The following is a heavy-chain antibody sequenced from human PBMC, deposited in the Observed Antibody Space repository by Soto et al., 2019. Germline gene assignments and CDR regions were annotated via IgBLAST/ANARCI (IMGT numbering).Heavy chain of an antibody. V-gene: IGHV3-64D*06. J-gene: IGHJ4*02. CDR2: ISTNGGST. CDR3: VKGEYYYDSSGYYPFDY. D-gene: IGHD3-22*01. CDR1: GFTFSIYA. Sequence: GGSLRLSCSPAGFTFSIYAMHWVRQAPGKGLEYVSSISTNGGSTDYADSVKGRFTISRDNSKNTVYLQMSSLRVEDTAVYYCVKGEYYYDSSGYYPFDYWGQGT.